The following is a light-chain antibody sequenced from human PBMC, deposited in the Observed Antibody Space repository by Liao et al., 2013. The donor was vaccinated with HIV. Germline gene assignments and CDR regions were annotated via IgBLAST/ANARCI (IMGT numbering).Light chain of an antibody. CDR2: QDS. CDR1: KLGDKY. V-gene: IGLV3-1*01. Sequence: SYELTQPPSVSVSPGQTATISCSGDKLGDKYASWYQQKPGQSPVLVIYQDSKRRSGIPERFSGSNSGNTATLTISGTQAMDEADFYCEAWDSSTARVVFGGGTKLTVL. J-gene: IGLJ2*01. CDR3: EAWDSSTARVV.